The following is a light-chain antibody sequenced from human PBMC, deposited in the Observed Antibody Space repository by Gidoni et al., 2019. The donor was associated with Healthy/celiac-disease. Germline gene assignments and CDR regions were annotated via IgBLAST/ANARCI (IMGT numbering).Light chain of an antibody. CDR3: QQYNNWPPWT. J-gene: IGKJ1*01. CDR1: QRGSSN. V-gene: IGKV3-15*01. CDR2: VAS. Sequence: EIVMTQSPATLSVSPGERATLSCRASQRGSSNLAWYQQKPGQAPRLLIYVASTRATGIPARFSGSGSGTEFTLTISSLQSEDFAVYYCQQYNNWPPWTFGQGTKVEIK.